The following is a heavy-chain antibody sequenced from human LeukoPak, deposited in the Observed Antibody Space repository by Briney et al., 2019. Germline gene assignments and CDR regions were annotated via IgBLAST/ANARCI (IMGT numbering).Heavy chain of an antibody. Sequence: GGSLRLSCAASGFTVSSNYMSWVRQAPGKGLEWVSVIYSGGSTYYAESVKGRFNISRDNSKNTLYLQMNSLRAEDTAVYYCARGPSFDDTFGDYWGQGTLVTVSS. CDR2: IYSGGST. CDR3: ARGPSFDDTFGDY. J-gene: IGHJ4*02. D-gene: IGHD3-16*01. V-gene: IGHV3-53*01. CDR1: GFTVSSNY.